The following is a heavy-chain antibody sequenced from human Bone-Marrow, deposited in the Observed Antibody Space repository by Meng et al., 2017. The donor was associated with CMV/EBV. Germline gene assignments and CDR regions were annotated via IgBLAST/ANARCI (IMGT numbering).Heavy chain of an antibody. CDR2: IYWDDDK. CDR3: AHNSIRVYFDY. Sequence: QITLKESGPTLSKPTQTLTLTGTFSGFSLRTSGVGVGWIRQPPGKALEWLALIYWDDDKRYSPSLKSRLTITKDTSKNQVVLTMTNMDPVDTATYYCAHNSIRVYFDYWGQGTLVTVSS. J-gene: IGHJ4*02. D-gene: IGHD2/OR15-2a*01. V-gene: IGHV2-5*02. CDR1: GFSLRTSGVG.